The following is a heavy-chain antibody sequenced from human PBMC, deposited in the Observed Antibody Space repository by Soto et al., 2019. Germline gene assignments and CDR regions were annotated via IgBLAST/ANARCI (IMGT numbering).Heavy chain of an antibody. CDR3: ARVPRDGDYYFDY. Sequence: KAGGSLRLSCAASGFTFSSYSMNWVRQAPGKGLEWVSSISTSSSFIYYADSVKGRFTISRDNAKKSLFLQMNSLRAEDTAVYYCARVPRDGDYYFDYWGQGALVTVSS. V-gene: IGHV3-21*01. J-gene: IGHJ4*02. D-gene: IGHD7-27*01. CDR2: ISTSSSFI. CDR1: GFTFSSYS.